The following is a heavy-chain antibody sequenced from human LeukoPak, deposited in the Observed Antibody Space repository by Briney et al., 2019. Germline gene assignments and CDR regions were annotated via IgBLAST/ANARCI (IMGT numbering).Heavy chain of an antibody. Sequence: PGGSLTLSCAVSGFTFSDYWMHWVRQAPGKGLEWVSRNIGDGSTTIYADSVKGRFTISRDNAENTMYLQMNSLRVEDTAVYYCTRRVSATRWFDPWGQGTLVTVSS. CDR2: NIGDGSTT. J-gene: IGHJ5*02. D-gene: IGHD2-15*01. CDR3: TRRVSATRWFDP. CDR1: GFTFSDYW. V-gene: IGHV3-74*01.